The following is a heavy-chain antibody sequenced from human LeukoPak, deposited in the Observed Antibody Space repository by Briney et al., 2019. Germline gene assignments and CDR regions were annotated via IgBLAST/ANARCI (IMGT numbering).Heavy chain of an antibody. V-gene: IGHV4-61*02. Sequence: SQTLSLTCTVTGDSISRGTYYWTWVRQPAGKGLEWIGRVFRSGSTYYNPSLKSRVTISIDTSNNQFSLHLRSVTAADTAVYYCARDSNFYDVSHDKAEDFWGQGTLVTVPS. D-gene: IGHD3-22*01. CDR1: GDSISRGTYY. CDR2: VFRSGST. J-gene: IGHJ4*02. CDR3: ARDSNFYDVSHDKAEDF.